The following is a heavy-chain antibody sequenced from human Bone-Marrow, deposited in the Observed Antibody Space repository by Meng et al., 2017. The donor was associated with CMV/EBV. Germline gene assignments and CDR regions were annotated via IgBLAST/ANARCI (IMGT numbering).Heavy chain of an antibody. CDR3: ARAPVLRYFDY. CDR2: IYYSGST. V-gene: IGHV4-39*01. D-gene: IGHD3-3*01. J-gene: IGHJ4*02. Sequence: GSLRLSCTVSGGSISSSSYYWGWIRQPPGKGLEWIGSIYYSGSTYYNPSLKSRVTISVDTSKNQFSLKLSSVTAADTAVYYCARAPVLRYFDYWGQGTLVTVSS. CDR1: GGSISSSSYY.